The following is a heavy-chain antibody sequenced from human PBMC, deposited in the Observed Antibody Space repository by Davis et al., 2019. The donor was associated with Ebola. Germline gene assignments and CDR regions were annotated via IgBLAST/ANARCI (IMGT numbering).Heavy chain of an antibody. J-gene: IGHJ4*02. CDR3: ARQGGWSGRLTSFDY. V-gene: IGHV5-51*01. CDR1: GYNFRDYW. CDR2: IYPGDSDA. D-gene: IGHD1-26*01. Sequence: GESLKISCYGSGYNFRDYWIVWVRQMPGKGLEWMGNIYPGDSDARYSPSFQGQVTLSADKSFATAYLQWRSLKASDTAMYYCARQGGWSGRLTSFDYWGRGTLVTVSS.